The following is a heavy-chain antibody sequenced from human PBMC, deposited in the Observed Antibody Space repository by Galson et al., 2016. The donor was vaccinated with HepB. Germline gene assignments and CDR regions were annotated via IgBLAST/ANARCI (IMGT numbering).Heavy chain of an antibody. Sequence: SLRLSCAASGFSFSNSGMSWVRQAPGRGLEWVSAISGSGGSTYYAGSVKGRFTHSRDNAKNSLSLQMNSLRAGDTAVYYCAIDLQAGCGGTMAYWGQGTLVTVSS. CDR1: GFSFSNSG. D-gene: IGHD2-15*01. V-gene: IGHV3-23*01. CDR2: ISGSGGST. J-gene: IGHJ4*02. CDR3: AIDLQAGCGGTMAY.